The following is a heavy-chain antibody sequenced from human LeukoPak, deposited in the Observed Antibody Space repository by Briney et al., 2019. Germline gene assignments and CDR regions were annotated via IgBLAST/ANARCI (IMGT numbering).Heavy chain of an antibody. CDR2: TRNKANSYTT. CDR1: GFTFSDHY. J-gene: IGHJ4*02. V-gene: IGHV3-72*01. CDR3: AREGPFCTTGSCFVDY. Sequence: GGSLRLSCAASGFTFSDHYMDWVRQAPGKGLEWVGRTRNKANSYTTEYAASVKGRFTISRDGSKSSLYLQMNSLKTEDTAVYYCAREGPFCTTGSCFVDYWGQGTLVTVSS. D-gene: IGHD2-15*01.